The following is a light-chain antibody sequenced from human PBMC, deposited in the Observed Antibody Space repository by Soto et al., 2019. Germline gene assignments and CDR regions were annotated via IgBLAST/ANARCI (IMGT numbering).Light chain of an antibody. J-gene: IGLJ3*02. V-gene: IGLV1-40*01. CDR3: QSYDSSLSIWV. CDR2: GNS. CDR1: SSNIGAGYD. Sequence: QLVLTQPHAVSGAPGQRVTISCTGSSSNIGAGYDVHWYQQLPGTAPKLLIYGNSDRPSGVPDRFSGSKSGTSASLASTGLQAEDEADYYCQSYDSSLSIWVFGGWTKLTVL.